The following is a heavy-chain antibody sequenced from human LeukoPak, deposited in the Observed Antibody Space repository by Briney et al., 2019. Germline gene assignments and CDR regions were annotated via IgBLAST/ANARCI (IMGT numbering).Heavy chain of an antibody. V-gene: IGHV3-33*01. CDR3: ARGVRYFDWLSYYFDY. D-gene: IGHD3-9*01. J-gene: IGHJ4*02. CDR2: IWYDGSNK. CDR1: GFTFSSYG. Sequence: GGSLRLSCAAPGFTFSSYGMHWVRQAPGKGLEWVAVIWYDGSNKYYADSVKGRFTISRDNSKNTLYLQMNSLRAEDTAVYYCARGVRYFDWLSYYFDYWGQGTLVTVSS.